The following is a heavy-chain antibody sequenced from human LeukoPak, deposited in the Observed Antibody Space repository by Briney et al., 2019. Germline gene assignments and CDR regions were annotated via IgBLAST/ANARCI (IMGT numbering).Heavy chain of an antibody. J-gene: IGHJ4*02. Sequence: GGSLRLSCAVSGFTFSNYVMSWVRQAPGKGLEWVSGIIGSGDITYYADSVKGRFTISRDNSKNTLYLQMSTLRADDTGVYYCARAARGYHYWGQGTLVTASS. CDR3: ARAARGYHY. CDR2: IIGSGDIT. D-gene: IGHD5-12*01. CDR1: GFTFSNYV. V-gene: IGHV3-23*01.